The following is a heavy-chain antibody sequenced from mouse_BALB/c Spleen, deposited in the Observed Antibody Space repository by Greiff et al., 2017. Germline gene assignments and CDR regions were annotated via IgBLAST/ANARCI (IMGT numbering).Heavy chain of an antibody. J-gene: IGHJ2*01. Sequence: DVMLVESGGDLVKPGGSLKLSCAASGFTFSSYGMSWVRQTPDKRLEWVATISSGGSYTYYPDSVKGRFTISRDNAKNTLYLQMSSLKSEDTAMYYCARLGRHFDYWGQGTTLTVAS. CDR1: GFTFSSYG. V-gene: IGHV5-6*02. CDR2: ISSGGSYT. CDR3: ARLGRHFDY. D-gene: IGHD4-1*01.